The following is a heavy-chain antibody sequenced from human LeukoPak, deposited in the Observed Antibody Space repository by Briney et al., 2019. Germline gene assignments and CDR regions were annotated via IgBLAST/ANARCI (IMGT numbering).Heavy chain of an antibody. V-gene: IGHV4-34*01. CDR3: ARQDYGEVN. Sequence: SETLSLTCAVYGGSFSDYYWTWIRQPPGKGLEWIGEINHSGSTNYNPSLKSRVTISLDASRNQFSLRLSSVTAADTAVYYCARQDYGEVNWGQGTLVIVSS. CDR2: INHSGST. J-gene: IGHJ4*02. D-gene: IGHD4-17*01. CDR1: GGSFSDYY.